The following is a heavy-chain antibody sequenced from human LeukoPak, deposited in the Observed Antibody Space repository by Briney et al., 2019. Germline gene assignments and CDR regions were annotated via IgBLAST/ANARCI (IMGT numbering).Heavy chain of an antibody. Sequence: SETLSLTCAVSGDSITNPKWWSWVRQPPGKGLEWLGEIYYSGTANYNPSLGSRVTISVDKSKNQLSLRLSSVTAADTAVYYCAGHDFFAFDIWGQGTMVTVSS. D-gene: IGHD2-21*02. CDR3: AGHDFFAFDI. J-gene: IGHJ3*02. CDR1: GDSITNPKW. CDR2: IYYSGTA. V-gene: IGHV4-4*02.